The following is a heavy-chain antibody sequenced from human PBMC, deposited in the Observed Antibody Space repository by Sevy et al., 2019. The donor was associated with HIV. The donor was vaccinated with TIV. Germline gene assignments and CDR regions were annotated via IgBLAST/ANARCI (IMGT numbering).Heavy chain of an antibody. CDR3: AREGCTKPHDY. V-gene: IGHV3-23*01. J-gene: IGHJ4*02. Sequence: EGSLRLSCAASGFTFSKYSMSWVRQPPGKGLEWVSTLSFGCGEINYADSVKGRFTISRDNSKSSVYPQMNNLRPEDTAVYYCAREGCTKPHDYWGQGTLVTVSS. CDR1: GFTFSKYS. D-gene: IGHD2-8*01. CDR2: LSFGCGEI.